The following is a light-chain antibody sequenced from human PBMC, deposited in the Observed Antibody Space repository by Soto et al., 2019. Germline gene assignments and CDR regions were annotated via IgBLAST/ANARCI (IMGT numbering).Light chain of an antibody. Sequence: DIQMTQSPSSLSASVGYRVTIACLASQSIGSSVNWYQQKAGKAPNLLIYTASNLESGVPSRFSGSGSGTEFNLTISSLQPEDFATYYCQQYNSFIWTFGQGTKVDIK. CDR1: QSIGSS. CDR3: QQYNSFIWT. CDR2: TAS. J-gene: IGKJ1*01. V-gene: IGKV1-39*01.